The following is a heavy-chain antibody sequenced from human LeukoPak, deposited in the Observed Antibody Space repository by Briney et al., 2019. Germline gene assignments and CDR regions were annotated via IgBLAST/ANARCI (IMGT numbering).Heavy chain of an antibody. J-gene: IGHJ4*02. Sequence: GGSLRLSCAASGFTFSSYSMNWVRQAPGKGLEWVSSISSSSSYIYYADSVKGRFTISRDNAKNSLYLQMNSLRAEDTAVYYCARDSKWLQSPDWGQGTLVTVSS. CDR2: ISSSSSYI. CDR1: GFTFSSYS. CDR3: ARDSKWLQSPD. D-gene: IGHD5-24*01. V-gene: IGHV3-21*01.